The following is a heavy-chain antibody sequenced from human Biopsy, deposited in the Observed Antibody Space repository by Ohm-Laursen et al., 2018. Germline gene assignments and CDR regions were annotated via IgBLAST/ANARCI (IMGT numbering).Heavy chain of an antibody. J-gene: IGHJ5*02. Sequence: GTLSLTCIVSGGSIGSSSTYYWAWLRQPPGKGLEWIGSIYNTETSFYNPSLKSRVTISKDTSKNQFSLQVNSVTAADTAVYYCARTPRDSFWSGSYKRGLWFDPGGQGTLVIVSS. CDR1: GGSIGSSSTYY. CDR2: IYNTETS. CDR3: ARTPRDSFWSGSYKRGLWFDP. D-gene: IGHD3-3*01. V-gene: IGHV4-39*07.